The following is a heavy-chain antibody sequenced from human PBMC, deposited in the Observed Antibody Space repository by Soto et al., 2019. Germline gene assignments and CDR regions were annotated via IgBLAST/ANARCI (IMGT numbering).Heavy chain of an antibody. D-gene: IGHD2-21*01. CDR3: AKGVMTPFSTPDAFDI. J-gene: IGHJ3*02. Sequence: GGSLRLSCAASGFTFSSYAMSWVRQAPGKGLEWVSAISGSGGSTYYADSVKGRFTISRDNSKNTLYLQMNSLRAEDTAVYYCAKGVMTPFSTPDAFDIWGQGTMVTVSS. V-gene: IGHV3-23*01. CDR1: GFTFSSYA. CDR2: ISGSGGST.